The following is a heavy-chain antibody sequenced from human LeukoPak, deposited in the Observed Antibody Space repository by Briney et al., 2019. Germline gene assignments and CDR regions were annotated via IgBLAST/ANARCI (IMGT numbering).Heavy chain of an antibody. D-gene: IGHD4-17*01. CDR1: GLTVSSNY. CDR3: AGTGDGDSYIGAFDI. V-gene: IGHV3-53*01. J-gene: IGHJ3*02. CDR2: IYRSGST. Sequence: PGGSLRLSCAASGLTVSSNYMSWVRQAPGKGLEWVSVIYRSGSTYYADSVKGRFTISRDDSKNTLYLQMNSLRAEDTAVYYCAGTGDGDSYIGAFDIWGQGTMVTVSS.